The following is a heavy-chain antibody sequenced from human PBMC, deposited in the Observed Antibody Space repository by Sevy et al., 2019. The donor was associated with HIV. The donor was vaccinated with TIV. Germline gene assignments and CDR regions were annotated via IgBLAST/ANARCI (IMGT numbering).Heavy chain of an antibody. D-gene: IGHD2-15*01. Sequence: GGSLRLSCAASGFTFSSFAMPWVRRAPGKGLEGGPVISFDGSNKYYADSVKGRLTISRDNSKNTLYLQMNSLRAEDTAVYYCARDKNSGGTEAEYFQHWGQGTLVTVSS. CDR2: ISFDGSNK. CDR1: GFTFSSFA. CDR3: ARDKNSGGTEAEYFQH. J-gene: IGHJ1*01. V-gene: IGHV3-30-3*01.